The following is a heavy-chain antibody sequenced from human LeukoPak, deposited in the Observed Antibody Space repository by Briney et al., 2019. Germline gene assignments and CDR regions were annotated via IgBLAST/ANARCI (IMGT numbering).Heavy chain of an antibody. CDR1: GFTFSTYS. Sequence: GGSLRLSCAASGFTFSTYSMNWVRQAPGKGLEWVSYISSSSSTIYYADSVKGRFTISRDNAKNSLYLQMNSLRAEDTAVYYCARRYCSSTSCYKNDAFDIWGQGTMVTVSS. CDR3: ARRYCSSTSCYKNDAFDI. CDR2: ISSSSSTI. J-gene: IGHJ3*02. D-gene: IGHD2-2*01. V-gene: IGHV3-48*04.